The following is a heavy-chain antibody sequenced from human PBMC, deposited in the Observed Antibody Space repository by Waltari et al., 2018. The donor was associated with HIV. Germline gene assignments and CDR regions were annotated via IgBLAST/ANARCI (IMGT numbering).Heavy chain of an antibody. J-gene: IGHJ4*02. D-gene: IGHD3-10*01. CDR3: ARGSPYFDY. CDR1: GFTFSTYA. V-gene: IGHV3-30*04. Sequence: QVQLVESGGDVVQPGRSLRLSCAASGFTFSTYALHWVRQAPGKGLEWVAFISYDGSSKYYAHSVKGRFTISRDNSNNTLYLQMNSLRAEDTAVYYCARGSPYFDYWGQGTLVTVSS. CDR2: ISYDGSSK.